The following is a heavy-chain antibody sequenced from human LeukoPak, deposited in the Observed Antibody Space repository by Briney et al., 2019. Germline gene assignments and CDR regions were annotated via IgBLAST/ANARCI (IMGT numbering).Heavy chain of an antibody. V-gene: IGHV3-30*02. CDR1: GFIFTNYG. CDR3: VKDGYCSSASCYAGHWFDA. J-gene: IGHJ5*02. D-gene: IGHD2-2*03. CDR2: IRFDESDK. Sequence: GGSLRLSCIASGFIFTNYGMHWVRQAPGKGLDWVAFIRFDESDKNYADSVKGRFTVSRDNSKNTVYLQMSSLRPDDTAVYYGVKDGYCSSASCYAGHWFDAWGRGTLVTVSP.